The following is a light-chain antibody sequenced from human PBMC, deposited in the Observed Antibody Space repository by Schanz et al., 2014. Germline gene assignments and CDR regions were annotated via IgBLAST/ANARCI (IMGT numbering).Light chain of an antibody. Sequence: QSALTQPASVSGSPGQSITISCTGTSSDVGGYDFVSWYQQHPDKAPKLMIYDVSNRPSGVSHRFSGSKSGNTASLTISGLQAEDEADYYCSSRRGSSTQVFGTGTKLTVL. J-gene: IGLJ1*01. CDR2: DVS. V-gene: IGLV2-14*03. CDR1: SSDVGGYDF. CDR3: SSRRGSSTQV.